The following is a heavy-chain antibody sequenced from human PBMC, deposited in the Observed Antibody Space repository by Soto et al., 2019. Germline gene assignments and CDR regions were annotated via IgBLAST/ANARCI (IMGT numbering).Heavy chain of an antibody. Sequence: LSLTCAVYGGSFSGYYWSWIRQPPGKGLEWIGEINHSGSTNYNPSLKSRVTISVDTSKNQFSLKLSSVTAADTAVYYCARGDLVVVVAATPVYYYYGMDVWGQGTTVTVSS. CDR2: INHSGST. V-gene: IGHV4-34*01. D-gene: IGHD2-15*01. J-gene: IGHJ6*02. CDR3: ARGDLVVVVAATPVYYYYGMDV. CDR1: GGSFSGYY.